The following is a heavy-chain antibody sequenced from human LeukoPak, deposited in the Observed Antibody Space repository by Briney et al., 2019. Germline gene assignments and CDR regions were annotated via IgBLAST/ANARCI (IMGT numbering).Heavy chain of an antibody. CDR2: IHHDGIT. CDR1: GYSISSGYF. CDR3: ARELGYCSSTSCYGNWFDP. Sequence: SETLSLTCSISGYSISSGYFWGWIRQPPGKGLEWIGNIHHDGITYYNPSLKSRVTISLDPSKNQFSLKLTSVAAADTALYHCARELGYCSSTSCYGNWFDPWGQGTLVTVSS. D-gene: IGHD2-2*01. J-gene: IGHJ5*02. V-gene: IGHV4-38-2*02.